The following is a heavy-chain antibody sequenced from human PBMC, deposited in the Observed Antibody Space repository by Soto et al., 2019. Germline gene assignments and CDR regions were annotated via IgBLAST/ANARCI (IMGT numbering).Heavy chain of an antibody. Sequence: GGSLRLSCAASGFTFSSYSMNWVRQAPGKGLEWVSYISSSSSTIYYADSVKGRFTISRDNAKNSLYLQMNSLRAEDTAVYYCAREADILNWFALWGQRTLVTVSS. D-gene: IGHD3-9*01. V-gene: IGHV3-48*01. J-gene: IGHJ5*02. CDR1: GFTFSSYS. CDR3: AREADILNWFAL. CDR2: ISSSSSTI.